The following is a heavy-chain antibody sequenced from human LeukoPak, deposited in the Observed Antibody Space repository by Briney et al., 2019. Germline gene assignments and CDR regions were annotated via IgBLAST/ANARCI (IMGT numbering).Heavy chain of an antibody. D-gene: IGHD3-10*01. V-gene: IGHV3-9*01. CDR2: ISWNSGSI. CDR1: GFTFDDYA. CDR3: AKDYSYGSGTSDAFDI. Sequence: GGSLRLSCAASGFTFDDYAMHWVRQAPGKGLEWVSGISWNSGSIGYADSVMGRFTISRDNAKNSLYLQMNSLRAEDTALYYCAKDYSYGSGTSDAFDIWGQGTMVTVSS. J-gene: IGHJ3*02.